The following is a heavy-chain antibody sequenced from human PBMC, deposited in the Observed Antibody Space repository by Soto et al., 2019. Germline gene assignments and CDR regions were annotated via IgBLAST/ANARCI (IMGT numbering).Heavy chain of an antibody. D-gene: IGHD6-13*01. CDR3: TRWGIAAGAY. Sequence: QVQLVESVGGVVQPGRSLRLSCATSGFTFSSYGMHWVRQAPGKGLEWVAVIWYDGSNKHYADSVKGRFTISRDNSKNTVYLQMNSLTAEDTAVYYWTRWGIAAGAYWGQGTL. V-gene: IGHV3-33*01. J-gene: IGHJ4*02. CDR2: IWYDGSNK. CDR1: GFTFSSYG.